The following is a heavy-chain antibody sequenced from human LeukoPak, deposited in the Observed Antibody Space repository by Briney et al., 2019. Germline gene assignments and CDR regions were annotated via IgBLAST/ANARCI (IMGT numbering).Heavy chain of an antibody. D-gene: IGHD3-16*02. CDR3: ARANGGLRLGELSLDFDY. CDR1: GGSISSGDYY. J-gene: IGHJ4*02. V-gene: IGHV4-30-4*01. Sequence: SQTLSLTCTVSGGSISSGDYYWSWIRQPPGKGLEWIGYIYYSGSTYYNPSLKSRVTISVDTSKNQFSLKLSSVTAADTAVYYCARANGGLRLGELSLDFDYWGQGTLATVSS. CDR2: IYYSGST.